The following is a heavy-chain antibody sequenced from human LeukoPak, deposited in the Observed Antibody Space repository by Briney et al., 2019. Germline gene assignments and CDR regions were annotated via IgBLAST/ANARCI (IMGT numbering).Heavy chain of an antibody. CDR3: GRQNYGAAPLRY. CDR1: GGSFSGYY. D-gene: IGHD4/OR15-4a*01. V-gene: IGHV4-34*01. Sequence: SETLSLTCAVYGGSFSGYYWSWIRQPPGKGLEWIGEINHSGRTNYNPSLKSRVTISVDTSKNQFSLKLSTVTAADTAVYYCGRQNYGAAPLRYWGQGTLVTVSS. J-gene: IGHJ4*02. CDR2: INHSGRT.